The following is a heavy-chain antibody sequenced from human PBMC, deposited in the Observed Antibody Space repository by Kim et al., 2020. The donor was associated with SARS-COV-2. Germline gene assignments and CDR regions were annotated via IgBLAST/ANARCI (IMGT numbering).Heavy chain of an antibody. D-gene: IGHD3-10*01. CDR3: ASFLEQLLYYYYHAMDV. J-gene: IGHJ6*02. Sequence: SVKVSCKASGDTFSSYAINWVRQAPGQGLEWMGGIIPIFGTTNYAQKFQGRVTITADESTSTAYMELSSLRSEDTAVYYCASFLEQLLYYYYHAMDVWGQGNTLTVSS. CDR1: GDTFSSYA. CDR2: IIPIFGTT. V-gene: IGHV1-69*13.